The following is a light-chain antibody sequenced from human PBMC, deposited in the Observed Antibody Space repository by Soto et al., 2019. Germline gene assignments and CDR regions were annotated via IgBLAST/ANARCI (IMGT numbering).Light chain of an antibody. Sequence: MTQSPATLSVSPGERATLSCRASQRISSSLAWYQQRPGQAPRLLIYGASTRATGIPARFSGSGSGTEFTLTISGLQSDDFAVYYCQQYSNWPPFTFGPGTKVDFK. CDR2: GAS. CDR3: QQYSNWPPFT. J-gene: IGKJ3*01. CDR1: QRISSS. V-gene: IGKV3-15*01.